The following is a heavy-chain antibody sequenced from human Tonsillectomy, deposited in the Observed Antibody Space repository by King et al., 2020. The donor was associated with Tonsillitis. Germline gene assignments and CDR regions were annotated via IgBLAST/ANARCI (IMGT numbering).Heavy chain of an antibody. J-gene: IGHJ4*02. D-gene: IGHD3-10*01. CDR1: GFTFSRYN. CDR3: ARDYYNSGSYSFDY. V-gene: IGHV3-48*01. CDR2: ISSSSSTI. Sequence: VQLVESGGGLVQPGGSLRLSCAASGFTFSRYNMNWVRQAPGKGLEWVSYISSSSSTIYYADSVKGRFTVSRDNAKESLYLQMNYLRAEDTAVYYCARDYYNSGSYSFDYWGQGTLVTVSS.